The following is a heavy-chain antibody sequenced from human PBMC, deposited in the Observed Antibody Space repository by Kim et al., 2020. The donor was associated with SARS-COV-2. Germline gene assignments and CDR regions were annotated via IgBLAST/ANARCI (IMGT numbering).Heavy chain of an antibody. J-gene: IGHJ3*02. CDR1: GGTFSSYA. CDR3: ARVRNSGWYLGDAFDI. Sequence: SVKVSCKASGGTFSSYAISWVRQAPGQGLEWMGGIIPIFGTANYAQKFQGRVTITADESTSTAYMELSSLRSEDTAVYYCARVRNSGWYLGDAFDIWGQGTMVTVSS. CDR2: IIPIFGTA. D-gene: IGHD6-19*01. V-gene: IGHV1-69*13.